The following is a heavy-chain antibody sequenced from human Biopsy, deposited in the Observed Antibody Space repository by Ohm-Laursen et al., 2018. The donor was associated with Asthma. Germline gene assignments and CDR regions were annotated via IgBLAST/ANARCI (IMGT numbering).Heavy chain of an antibody. J-gene: IGHJ6*02. CDR3: ARCQVGYSSGWSLLLKKIYYSGMDV. Sequence: EASVKVSCQAPGGTFSNFAISWVRQAPGQGLGWLGGIMTVFGTTNYAQKFQGRVTITADESTSTAYMEVTSLRSEDTAIYYCARCQVGYSSGWSLLLKKIYYSGMDVWGQGTAVSVSS. CDR1: GGTFSNFA. V-gene: IGHV1-69*13. CDR2: IMTVFGTT. D-gene: IGHD6-19*01.